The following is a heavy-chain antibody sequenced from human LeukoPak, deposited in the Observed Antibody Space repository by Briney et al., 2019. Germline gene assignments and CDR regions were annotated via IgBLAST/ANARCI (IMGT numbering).Heavy chain of an antibody. J-gene: IGHJ4*02. CDR3: AKDLYGYSGYDVDY. CDR2: ISGSGGST. V-gene: IGHV3-23*01. Sequence: PGGSLRLSCAASGFTFSSYAMSWVRQAPGKGLEWVSAISGSGGSTYYADSVKGRFTISRDNSKNTLYLQMNSLRAEDTAVYYCAKDLYGYSGYDVDYWGQGTLVTVSS. CDR1: GFTFSSYA. D-gene: IGHD5-12*01.